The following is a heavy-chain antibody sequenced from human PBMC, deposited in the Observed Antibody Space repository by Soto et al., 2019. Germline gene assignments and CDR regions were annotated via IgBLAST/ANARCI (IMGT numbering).Heavy chain of an antibody. V-gene: IGHV3-74*01. CDR3: ARERFDP. Sequence: SLRLSCVASGFTCSISWMHWVRQAPGKGLVWVARINSDGTVMSYADSVRGRFTISRDNAKNTLYLQMNSLRAEDTAVFYCARERFDPWGQGTLVTVSS. CDR1: GFTCSISW. J-gene: IGHJ5*02. CDR2: INSDGTVM.